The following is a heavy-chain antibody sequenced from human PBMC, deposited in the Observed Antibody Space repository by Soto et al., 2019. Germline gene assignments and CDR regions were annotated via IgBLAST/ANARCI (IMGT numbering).Heavy chain of an antibody. Sequence: GSLRLSCAASGFTFSSYAMHWVRQAPGKGLEYVSAISSNGGSTYYANSVKGRFTISRDNSKNTLYLQMGSLRAEDMAVYYCARRSSTSSYYYMDVWGKGTTVTVSS. V-gene: IGHV3-64*01. CDR2: ISSNGGST. J-gene: IGHJ6*03. CDR3: ARRSSTSSYYYMDV. CDR1: GFTFSSYA. D-gene: IGHD2-2*01.